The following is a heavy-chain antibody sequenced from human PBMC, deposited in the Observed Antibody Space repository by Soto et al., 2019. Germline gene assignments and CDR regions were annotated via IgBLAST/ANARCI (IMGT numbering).Heavy chain of an antibody. CDR2: ISSSSSYI. Sequence: GGSLRLSCAASGFAFSRYSMNWVLQSPGKGLKWVSSISSSSSYIYYADSVKGRFTISRDNAKNSLYLQMNSLRAEDTAVYYYVIDGLLWFGEFQMDAFDIWGQGTIVTVSS. J-gene: IGHJ3*02. CDR3: VIDGLLWFGEFQMDAFDI. V-gene: IGHV3-21*01. CDR1: GFAFSRYS. D-gene: IGHD3-10*01.